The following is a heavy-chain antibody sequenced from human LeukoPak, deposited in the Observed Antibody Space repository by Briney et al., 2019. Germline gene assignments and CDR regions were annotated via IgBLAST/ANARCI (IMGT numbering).Heavy chain of an antibody. CDR3: ARGKSYSSSSYYYYYMDV. D-gene: IGHD6-6*01. Sequence: SETLSLTCAVSGDSISSSNWWSWVRQPPGKGLEWIGEIYHSGSTNYNPSLKSRVTISVDESKNQFSLKLSPVTAADTAVYYCARGKSYSSSSYYYYYMDVWGKGTTVTVSS. V-gene: IGHV4-4*02. CDR2: IYHSGST. CDR1: GDSISSSNW. J-gene: IGHJ6*03.